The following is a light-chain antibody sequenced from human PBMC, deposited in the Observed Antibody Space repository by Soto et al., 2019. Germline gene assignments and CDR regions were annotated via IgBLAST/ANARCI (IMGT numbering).Light chain of an antibody. J-gene: IGKJ1*01. CDR1: QSISSY. CDR2: DAS. CDR3: QHYSIYWT. V-gene: IGKV1-5*01. Sequence: DIQMKQSPSSLSSSVGDRVTITCRASQSISSYLNWYQQKPGKAPKLLIYDASRLESGVPTRFSGSGSGTEFTLTISSLQPDDFATYYCQHYSIYWTFGQGTKVDIK.